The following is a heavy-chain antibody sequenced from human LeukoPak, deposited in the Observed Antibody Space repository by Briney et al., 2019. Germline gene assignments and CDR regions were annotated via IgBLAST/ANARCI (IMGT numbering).Heavy chain of an antibody. CDR3: ARVVFTGIAAAGHNWFDP. Sequence: SETLSLTCTVSVGSISSYYWSWIRQPPGKGLEWIGYIYYSGSTNYNPSLKSRVTISVDTSKNQFSLKLSSVTAADTAVYYCARVVFTGIAAAGHNWFDPWGQGTLVTVSS. CDR2: IYYSGST. CDR1: VGSISSYY. J-gene: IGHJ5*02. V-gene: IGHV4-59*01. D-gene: IGHD6-13*01.